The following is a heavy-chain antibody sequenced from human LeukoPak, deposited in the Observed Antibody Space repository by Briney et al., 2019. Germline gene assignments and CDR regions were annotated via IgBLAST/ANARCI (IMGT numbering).Heavy chain of an antibody. V-gene: IGHV3-9*01. D-gene: IGHD3-3*01. CDR1: GFTFDDYA. CDR2: ISWNSGCI. Sequence: GGSLRLSCAASGFTFDDYAMHWVRQAPGKGLEWVSGISWNSGCIGYADSVKGRFTISRDNAKNSLYLQMNSLRAEDTALYYCAKDLSGSNTDAFDIWGQGTMVTVSS. J-gene: IGHJ3*02. CDR3: AKDLSGSNTDAFDI.